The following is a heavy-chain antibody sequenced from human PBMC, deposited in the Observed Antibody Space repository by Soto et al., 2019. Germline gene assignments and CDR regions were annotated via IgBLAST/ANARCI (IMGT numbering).Heavy chain of an antibody. J-gene: IGHJ5*02. CDR1: GGSISSYY. D-gene: IGHD6-6*01. CDR3: ASQDHSRSSSGWFDP. CDR2: IYYSGST. V-gene: IGHV4-59*01. Sequence: ETLSLTFTVAGGSISSYYWSWIRQPPGKELEWIGYIYYSGSTNYNPSLKSRVTISVDTSRNQFSLKLTSVTAADTAGYYFASQDHSRSSSGWFDPWGQGTLVTVSS.